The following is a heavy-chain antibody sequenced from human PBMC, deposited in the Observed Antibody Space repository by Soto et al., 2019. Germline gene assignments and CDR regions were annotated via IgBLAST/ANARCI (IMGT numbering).Heavy chain of an antibody. CDR1: GFSLSTSEVG. CDR2: IYWNDDA. CDR3: IHDGKMGYTGYDRFDY. Sequence: QITLKESGPMLMKPTQTLTLTCTFSGFSLSTSEVGVGWIRQPPGKALEWLALIYWNDDARYSPSLRNRLTLTKDTSKNQVVLTMTNMDRVDTATYYCIHDGKMGYTGYDRFDYWGQGTLVTVSS. V-gene: IGHV2-5*01. D-gene: IGHD5-12*01. J-gene: IGHJ4*02.